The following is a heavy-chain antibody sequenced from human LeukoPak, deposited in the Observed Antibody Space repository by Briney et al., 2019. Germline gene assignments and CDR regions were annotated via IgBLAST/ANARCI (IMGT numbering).Heavy chain of an antibody. Sequence: GGYLRLSCSASGFTFSSYAMSWVRQAPGKGLEWVSTISGGGGSTDCADSVKGRFTISRGNSRNTLYLQMNSLRGEDTAIYYCARGVAILNWFDPWGQGTLVTVTS. V-gene: IGHV3-23*01. CDR3: ARGVAILNWFDP. CDR1: GFTFSSYA. J-gene: IGHJ5*02. CDR2: ISGGGGST. D-gene: IGHD3-3*01.